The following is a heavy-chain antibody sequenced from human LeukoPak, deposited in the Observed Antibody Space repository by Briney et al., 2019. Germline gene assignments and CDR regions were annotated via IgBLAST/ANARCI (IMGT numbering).Heavy chain of an antibody. CDR3: ARDEFATPFDY. V-gene: IGHV4-38-2*02. Sequence: SETLSLTCAVSGYSISSGYYWGWIRQPPGKGLEWIGGIYHSGSTYYNPSLKSRVTMSVDTSKNQFSLKLSSVTAADTAVYYCARDEFATPFDYWGQGTLVTVSS. CDR1: GYSISSGYY. CDR2: IYHSGST. D-gene: IGHD1-26*01. J-gene: IGHJ4*02.